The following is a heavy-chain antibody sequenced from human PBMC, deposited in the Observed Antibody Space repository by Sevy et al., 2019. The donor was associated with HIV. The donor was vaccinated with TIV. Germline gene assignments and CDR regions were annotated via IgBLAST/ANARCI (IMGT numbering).Heavy chain of an antibody. CDR2: ISSSSSYI. V-gene: IGHV3-21*01. J-gene: IGHJ6*02. Sequence: GGSLRLSCAASGFTFSSYSMNWVRQAPGKGLEWVSSISSSSSYIYYADSVKGRFTISRDNAKNSLYLQMNSLRAEETAVYYCARDAISLRFLPGGYGMDVWGQGTTVTVSS. CDR3: ARDAISLRFLPGGYGMDV. D-gene: IGHD3-3*01. CDR1: GFTFSSYS.